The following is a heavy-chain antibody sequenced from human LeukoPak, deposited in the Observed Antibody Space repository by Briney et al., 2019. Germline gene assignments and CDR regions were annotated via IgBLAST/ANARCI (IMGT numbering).Heavy chain of an antibody. CDR1: GFTFSSYA. V-gene: IGHV3-30*04. CDR3: ARGRSTYYDFWSGYYSFDY. J-gene: IGHJ4*02. D-gene: IGHD3-3*01. Sequence: PGGSLRLSCAASGFTFSSYAMHWVRQAPGKGLEWVAVISYDGSNKYYADSVKGRFTTSRDNSKNTLYLQMNSLRAEDTAVYYCARGRSTYYDFWSGYYSFDYWGQGTLVTVSS. CDR2: ISYDGSNK.